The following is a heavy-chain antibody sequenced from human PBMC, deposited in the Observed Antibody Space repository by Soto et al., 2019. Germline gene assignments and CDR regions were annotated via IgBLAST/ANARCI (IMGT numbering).Heavy chain of an antibody. CDR3: AKDYSSSLYGMDV. Sequence: EVQLVESGGGLVQPGRSLRLSCAASGFTFDDYAIHWVRQAPGKGLEWVSGISWNSGSIGYADSVKGRFTISRDNAKNSLYLQMSSLRAEDTALYYCAKDYSSSLYGMDVWGQGTTVTVSS. CDR1: GFTFDDYA. D-gene: IGHD6-13*01. J-gene: IGHJ6*02. V-gene: IGHV3-9*01. CDR2: ISWNSGSI.